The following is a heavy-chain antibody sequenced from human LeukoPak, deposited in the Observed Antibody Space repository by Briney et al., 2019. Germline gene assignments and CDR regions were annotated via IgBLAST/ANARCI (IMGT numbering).Heavy chain of an antibody. V-gene: IGHV4-39*01. CDR2: IYYSGNT. CDR3: ARRDYYDSSAYYYAY. J-gene: IGHJ4*02. CDR1: GDSISSSSYY. D-gene: IGHD3-22*01. Sequence: NSSETLSLTCTVSGDSISSSSYYWGWIRQAPGKGLEWIGSIYYSGNTYYNPSLKSRVTISVDTSKKQLSLKLSSVTAADTAVYYCARRDYYDSSAYYYAYWGQGTLVTVSP.